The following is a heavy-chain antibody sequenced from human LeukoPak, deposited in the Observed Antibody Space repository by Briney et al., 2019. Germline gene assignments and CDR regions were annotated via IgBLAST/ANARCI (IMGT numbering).Heavy chain of an antibody. CDR3: AKGFTYYYDSSGYGMDV. V-gene: IGHV3-9*01. CDR1: GFTFDDYA. CDR2: ISWNSGSI. D-gene: IGHD3-22*01. J-gene: IGHJ6*02. Sequence: PGGSLRLSCAASGFTFDDYAMHWVRQAPGKGLEWVSGISWNSGSIGYADSVKGRFTISRDNAKNSLYLQMNSLRAEDTALYYCAKGFTYYYDSSGYGMDVWGQGTTVTVSS.